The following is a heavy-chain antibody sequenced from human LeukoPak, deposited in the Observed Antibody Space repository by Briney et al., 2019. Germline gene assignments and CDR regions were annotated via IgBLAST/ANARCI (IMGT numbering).Heavy chain of an antibody. CDR3: AKDLSRAVAADWFDP. CDR1: GFTFSSYG. Sequence: GGSLRLSCAASGFTFSSYGMHWVRQAPGKGLEWVAFIRYDGSNKYYADSVKGRFTISRDNSKNTLYLQMTNLRAADTAVYYCAKDLSRAVAADWFDPWDQGSLVTVSS. CDR2: IRYDGSNK. J-gene: IGHJ5*02. V-gene: IGHV3-30*02. D-gene: IGHD6-19*01.